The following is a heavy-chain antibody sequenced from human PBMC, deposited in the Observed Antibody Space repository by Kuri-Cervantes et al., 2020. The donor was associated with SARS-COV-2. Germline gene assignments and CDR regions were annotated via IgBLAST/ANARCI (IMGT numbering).Heavy chain of an antibody. CDR2: MSDSGGRS. J-gene: IGHJ6*03. D-gene: IGHD3-16*01. Sequence: GGSLRLSCAASGFMFSNYAMGWVRQAPGRGLEWVSTMSDSGGRSYNSVSVKGRFSISRDNSRNTVLLQMNILRAEDTAIYYCARGAANYYMDVWGTGTTVTVSS. CDR1: GFMFSNYA. CDR3: ARGAANYYMDV. V-gene: IGHV3-23*01.